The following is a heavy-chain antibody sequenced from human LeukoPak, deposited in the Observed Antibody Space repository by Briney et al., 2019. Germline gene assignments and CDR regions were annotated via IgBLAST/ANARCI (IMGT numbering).Heavy chain of an antibody. CDR1: GYTFTGYY. CDR3: ARGGNEVVADAEYFQH. J-gene: IGHJ1*01. V-gene: IGHV1-2*02. Sequence: ASVKVSCKASGYTFTGYYIHWVRQAPGQGLEWMGWINPSGGDTNYAQKFQGRVTMTRDMSTSTVYMELSSLRSEDTAVYYCARGGNEVVADAEYFQHWGQGTLVTVSS. D-gene: IGHD3-22*01. CDR2: INPSGGDT.